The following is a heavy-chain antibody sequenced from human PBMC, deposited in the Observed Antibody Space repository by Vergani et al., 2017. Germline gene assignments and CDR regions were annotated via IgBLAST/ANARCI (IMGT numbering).Heavy chain of an antibody. CDR3: ARGTHSSGWLTFDY. CDR2: IIPIFGTA. Sequence: QVQLVQSGAEVKKPGSSVKVSCKASGGTFSSYAISWVRQAPGQGIEWMGGIIPIFGTAKYAQKFQGRVSITADEYTSTAYMELSSLRSEDTAVYYCARGTHSSGWLTFDYWGQGTLVTVSS. J-gene: IGHJ4*02. CDR1: GGTFSSYA. V-gene: IGHV1-69*01. D-gene: IGHD6-19*01.